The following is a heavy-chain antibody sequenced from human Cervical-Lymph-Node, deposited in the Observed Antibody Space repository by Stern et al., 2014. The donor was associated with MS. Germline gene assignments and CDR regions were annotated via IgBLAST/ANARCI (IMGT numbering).Heavy chain of an antibody. CDR1: GGSISRYY. J-gene: IGHJ4*02. D-gene: IGHD4-11*01. V-gene: IGHV4-59*01. Sequence: QLQLQESGPGLVKPSETLSLTCTVSGGSISRYYWSWIRQPPGNGLEWIGYIYYSGSTHYNPSLKSRGAISVDTSKNHFSLKLSSVTAADTAVYYCARDSLYSKSALDYWGQGTLVTVSS. CDR2: IYYSGST. CDR3: ARDSLYSKSALDY.